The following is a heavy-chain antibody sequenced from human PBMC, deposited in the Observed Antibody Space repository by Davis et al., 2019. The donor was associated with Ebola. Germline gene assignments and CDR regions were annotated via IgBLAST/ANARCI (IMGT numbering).Heavy chain of an antibody. V-gene: IGHV3-23*01. CDR1: GFTFSTYA. D-gene: IGHD4-17*01. CDR2: IFSGGTT. J-gene: IGHJ4*02. Sequence: GESLKISCAASGFTFSTYAMSWVRQAPGKGLEWVSAIFSGGTTYYADSVKGRFTTSRDHSKSTLFLQMNSLTADDTALYYCAKENGVHGDYASFGYSDFWGQGALVTVSS. CDR3: AKENGVHGDYASFGYSDF.